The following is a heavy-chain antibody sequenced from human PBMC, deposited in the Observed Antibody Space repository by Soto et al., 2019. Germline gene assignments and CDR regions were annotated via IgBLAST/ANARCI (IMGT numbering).Heavy chain of an antibody. Sequence: PSETLSLTCTVSGGSISSYYLSWIRQPPGKGLEWIEYIYYSGSTNYNPSLKSRVTISVDTSKNQFSLKLSSVTAADTAVYYCARHAEGRDIVVVVAAHWYFDLWGRGTLVTVSS. V-gene: IGHV4-59*08. CDR3: ARHAEGRDIVVVVAAHWYFDL. J-gene: IGHJ2*01. CDR1: GGSISSYY. CDR2: IYYSGST. D-gene: IGHD2-15*01.